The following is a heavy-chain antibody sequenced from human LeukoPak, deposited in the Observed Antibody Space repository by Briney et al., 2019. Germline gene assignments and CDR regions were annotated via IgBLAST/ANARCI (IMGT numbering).Heavy chain of an antibody. CDR2: ISWNSGSI. D-gene: IGHD3-16*01. Sequence: GGSLRLSCAASGFTFDDYAMHWVRQAPGKGPEWVSGISWNSGSIGYADSVKGRFTISRDNAKNSLYLQMNSLRAEDTALYYCAKDISDLHGGPIFDYWGQGTLVTVSS. CDR3: AKDISDLHGGPIFDY. J-gene: IGHJ4*02. V-gene: IGHV3-9*01. CDR1: GFTFDDYA.